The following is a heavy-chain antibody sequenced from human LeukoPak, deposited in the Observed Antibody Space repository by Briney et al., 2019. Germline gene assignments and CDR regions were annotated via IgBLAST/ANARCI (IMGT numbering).Heavy chain of an antibody. CDR1: GGSISSYY. D-gene: IGHD3-22*01. CDR3: ARARNPPFRFYSSGYYLDY. Sequence: SETLSLTCTVSGGSISSYYWSWIRQPPGKGLEWIGYIYYSGSTNYNPSLKSRVTISVDTSKNQFSLKLSSVTAADTAVYYCARARNPPFRFYSSGYYLDYWGQGTLVTVSP. CDR2: IYYSGST. J-gene: IGHJ4*02. V-gene: IGHV4-59*01.